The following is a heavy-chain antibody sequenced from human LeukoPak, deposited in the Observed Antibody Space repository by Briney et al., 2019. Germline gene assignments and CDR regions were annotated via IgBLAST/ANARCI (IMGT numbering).Heavy chain of an antibody. CDR3: ASALWFGELCFGN. J-gene: IGHJ4*02. CDR1: GFTFSSYA. V-gene: IGHV3-7*01. Sequence: PGGSLRLSCAASGFTFSSYAMTWIRQAPGKGLEWVANIKQDGSEKYYVDSVKGRFTISRDNAKNSLYLQMNSLRAEDTAVYYCASALWFGELCFGNWGQGTLVTVSS. CDR2: IKQDGSEK. D-gene: IGHD3-10*01.